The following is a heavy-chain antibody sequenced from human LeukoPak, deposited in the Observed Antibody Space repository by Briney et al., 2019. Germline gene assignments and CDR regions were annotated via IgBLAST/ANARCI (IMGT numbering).Heavy chain of an antibody. J-gene: IGHJ4*02. V-gene: IGHV1-69*10. Sequence: SVKVSCTASGGTFSDYASSWVRQAPGQGLEWMGGIIPILGIANYAQKFQGRVTITADKSTSTDYMELSSLRSEDTAVYYCAREIPAAAFPNYVDYWGQGTLVTVSS. CDR1: GGTFSDYA. CDR3: AREIPAAAFPNYVDY. CDR2: IIPILGIA. D-gene: IGHD2-2*01.